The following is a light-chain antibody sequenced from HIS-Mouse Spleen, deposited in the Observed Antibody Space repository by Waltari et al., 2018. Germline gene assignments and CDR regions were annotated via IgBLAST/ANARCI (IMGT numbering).Light chain of an antibody. CDR1: SSDVGSYNL. CDR3: CSYAGSSTVV. Sequence: QSALTQPASVSGSPGPSITISCTGPSSDVGSYNLVSWYQPHPGKAPKLMIYEGSKRPSGVSNRFSGSKSGNTASLTISGLQAEDEADYYCCSYAGSSTVVFGGGTKLTVL. J-gene: IGLJ2*01. CDR2: EGS. V-gene: IGLV2-23*01.